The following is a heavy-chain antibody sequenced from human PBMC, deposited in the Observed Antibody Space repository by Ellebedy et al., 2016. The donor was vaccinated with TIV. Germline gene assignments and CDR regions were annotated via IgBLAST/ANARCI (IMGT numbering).Heavy chain of an antibody. D-gene: IGHD3-22*01. V-gene: IGHV3-23*01. CDR2: IGSSAYTT. J-gene: IGHJ5*02. Sequence: GEPLKISCAASGFNFGGHAMKWVRQAPGKGLEWVSSIGSSAYTTHYADSVKGRFTISRDNSRNTLYLQMNSLRAEDTAVYYCAKVGRRYYESSGDPWGQGSLVTVSS. CDR1: GFNFGGHA. CDR3: AKVGRRYYESSGDP.